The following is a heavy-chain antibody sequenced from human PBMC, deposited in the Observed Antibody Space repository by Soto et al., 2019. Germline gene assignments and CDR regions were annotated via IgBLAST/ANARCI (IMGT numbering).Heavy chain of an antibody. D-gene: IGHD3-10*01. Sequence: SETLSFTCAFYGGSLDDFYWSWVRQSPGKGLEWVGEISHDGGTNYSPSLASRVSISVDTSKNQFSLHLRSVTAADTGLYYCARGQLVWYGDLTPYHRDMDVWGQGTTVTVSS. CDR3: ARGQLVWYGDLTPYHRDMDV. CDR2: ISHDGGT. CDR1: GGSLDDFY. J-gene: IGHJ6*02. V-gene: IGHV4-34*01.